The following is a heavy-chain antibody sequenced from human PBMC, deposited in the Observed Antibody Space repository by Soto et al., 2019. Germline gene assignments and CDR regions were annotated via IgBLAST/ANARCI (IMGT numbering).Heavy chain of an antibody. CDR1: CDSISSLNW. CDR2: IYHSGNP. Sequence: QVQLQESGPGLVKPSGTLSLTCAVSCDSISSLNWWRWGREPAGKGLECIGEIYHSGNPNYNPSLKSRGTISVDKSKNQFYLKLSAVTAADTAVYYCARVLGHEACDIWGQGTKVTVSS. D-gene: IGHD3-3*02. V-gene: IGHV4-4*02. J-gene: IGHJ3*02. CDR3: ARVLGHEACDI.